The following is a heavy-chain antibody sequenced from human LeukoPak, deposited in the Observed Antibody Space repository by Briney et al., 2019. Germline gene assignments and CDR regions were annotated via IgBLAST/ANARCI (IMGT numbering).Heavy chain of an antibody. J-gene: IGHJ5*02. Sequence: PGESLKISCKGSGYSFTSYWIGWVRQMPGKGLEGMGIIYPGDSGTRYSPSLQGQVTTSAAKSISTAYLEWSSLKASDTAMYYCARCPGIRGSNWFDPWGQGTLVTVSS. D-gene: IGHD3-10*01. CDR3: ARCPGIRGSNWFDP. V-gene: IGHV5-51*01. CDR1: GYSFTSYW. CDR2: IYPGDSGT.